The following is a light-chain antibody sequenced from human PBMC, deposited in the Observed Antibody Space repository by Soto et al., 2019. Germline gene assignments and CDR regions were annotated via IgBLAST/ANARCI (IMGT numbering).Light chain of an antibody. Sequence: AIRMTQSPSSLSASTGDRVTITCRASQGISSYLAWYQQKPGKAPKLLIYAASTLQSGVPSRFSGSGSGTDFTLTISCLQSEDFATYYRQQYYSYLGFTFGPGTKVDIK. V-gene: IGKV1-8*01. CDR3: QQYYSYLGFT. CDR2: AAS. J-gene: IGKJ3*01. CDR1: QGISSY.